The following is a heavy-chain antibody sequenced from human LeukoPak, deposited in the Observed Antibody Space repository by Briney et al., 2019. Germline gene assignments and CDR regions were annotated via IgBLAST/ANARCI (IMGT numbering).Heavy chain of an antibody. V-gene: IGHV3-21*04. CDR3: AKALSYSGYDYYFDF. Sequence: GGSLRLSCAASGFTFSSYSMNWVRQAPGKGLEWVSSISSSSSYVYYADSVKGRFTISRDNAKNSLCLQMNSLRAEDTAVYYCAKALSYSGYDYYFDFGGQGTLVTVSS. J-gene: IGHJ4*02. CDR2: ISSSSSYV. D-gene: IGHD5-12*01. CDR1: GFTFSSYS.